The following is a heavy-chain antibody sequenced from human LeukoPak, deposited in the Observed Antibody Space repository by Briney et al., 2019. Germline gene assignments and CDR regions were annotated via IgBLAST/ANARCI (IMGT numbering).Heavy chain of an antibody. Sequence: QPGGSLRLSCVASGFSLSGYAMSWVRQAPGKGPEWVSGMLKSRSTFYSDSVKGRFTISRDSSTNTLYLQMNSLRSEDTAIYSCAKDLTFGDGRWEFVPWGQGTLVTVSS. V-gene: IGHV3-23*01. CDR2: MLKSRST. J-gene: IGHJ5*02. D-gene: IGHD4-17*01. CDR1: GFSLSGYA. CDR3: AKDLTFGDGRWEFVP.